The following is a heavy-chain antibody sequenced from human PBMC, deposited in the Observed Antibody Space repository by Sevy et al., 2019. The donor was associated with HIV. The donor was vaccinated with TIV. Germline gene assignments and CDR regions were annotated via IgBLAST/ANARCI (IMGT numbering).Heavy chain of an antibody. Sequence: GGSLRLSCSVSGFTFSSYAMHWVRQAPGKGLEWVAVISYDGSNKYYADSVKGRFTISRDNSKNTLYLQMNSLRAEDTAVYYCARGKNSGSCFDLWGRGTLVTVSS. D-gene: IGHD1-26*01. J-gene: IGHJ2*01. V-gene: IGHV3-30-3*01. CDR1: GFTFSSYA. CDR2: ISYDGSNK. CDR3: ARGKNSGSCFDL.